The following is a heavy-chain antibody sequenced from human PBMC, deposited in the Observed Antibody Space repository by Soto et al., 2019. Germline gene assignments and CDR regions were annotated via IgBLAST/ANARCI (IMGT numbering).Heavy chain of an antibody. CDR3: GRDGALGDTAVVDS. J-gene: IGHJ4*02. V-gene: IGHV3-33*01. Sequence: ESGGGVVQPGKSLRLSCAASGFTFSTYGMHWVRQAPGKGLEGVAVIWYDGSNKYHGDSLKGRFTISRDNSKNTLYLQINNLRAEDTAVYYCGRDGALGDTAVVDSWGQGTLVTVSS. CDR1: GFTFSTYG. D-gene: IGHD5-18*01. CDR2: IWYDGSNK.